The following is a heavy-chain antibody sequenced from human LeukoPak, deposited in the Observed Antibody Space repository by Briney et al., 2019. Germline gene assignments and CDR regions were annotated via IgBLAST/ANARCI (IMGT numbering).Heavy chain of an antibody. Sequence: GGSLRLSCAASGFTFSSYEMNWVRQAPGKGLEWVSYISRLGTTMYYTDSVKGRFTISRDNAKNSLFLQMNSLRAEDTAVYYCARDTEGGFDYWGQGTLVTVSS. V-gene: IGHV3-48*03. J-gene: IGHJ4*02. CDR3: ARDTEGGFDY. D-gene: IGHD3-16*01. CDR1: GFTFSSYE. CDR2: ISRLGTTM.